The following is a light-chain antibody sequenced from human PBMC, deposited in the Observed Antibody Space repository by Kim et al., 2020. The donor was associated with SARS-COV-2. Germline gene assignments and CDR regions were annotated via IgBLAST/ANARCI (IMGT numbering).Light chain of an antibody. J-gene: IGKJ2*01. CDR2: QAS. CDR1: QTISTW. CDR3: QQYNSSPYT. Sequence: SASVGDRVSITCRASQTISTWLAWYQQKPGKAPKLLIYQASSLESGVPSSFSGSGSGTEFTLTFSSLQPDDFATYYCQQYNSSPYTFGQGTKLEI. V-gene: IGKV1-5*03.